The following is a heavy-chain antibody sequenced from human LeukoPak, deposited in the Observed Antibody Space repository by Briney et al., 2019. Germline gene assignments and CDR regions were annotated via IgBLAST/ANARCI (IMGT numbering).Heavy chain of an antibody. CDR2: ISGGGSPS. V-gene: IGHV3-48*02. CDR3: ARDLDWSFDY. Sequence: GGSLRLSCVASGVTFSSYSMNWVRQAPGKGLEWVSYISGGGSPSSYADSVKGRFTISRDNAKNSLYLQMNSLRDDDTAVYYCARDLDWSFDYWGQGTLVTVSS. J-gene: IGHJ4*02. CDR1: GVTFSSYS. D-gene: IGHD1-1*01.